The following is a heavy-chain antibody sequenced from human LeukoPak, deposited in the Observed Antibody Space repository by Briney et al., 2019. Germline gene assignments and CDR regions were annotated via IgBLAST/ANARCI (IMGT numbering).Heavy chain of an antibody. CDR1: GYTFTNNG. V-gene: IGHV1-18*01. J-gene: IGHJ4*02. CDR2: ISTYNGNT. Sequence: VASVKVSCKASGYTFTNNGISWVRQAPGQGLEWMGWISTYNGNTNYAQKFQGRVTMTTDTPTSTAYMELRSLTSDDTAVYYCAKGHSLGGFDYWGQGTLVTVSS. CDR3: AKGHSLGGFDY. D-gene: IGHD6-13*01.